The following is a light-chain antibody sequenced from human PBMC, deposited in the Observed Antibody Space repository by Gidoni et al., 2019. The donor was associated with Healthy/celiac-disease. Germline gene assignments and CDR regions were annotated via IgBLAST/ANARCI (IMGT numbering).Light chain of an antibody. V-gene: IGLV2-14*01. Sequence: QSALTQPASTSGSPGQSITISCTGTSSDVGGYNYVSWYQQHPGKAPNLMIYEVSNRPSGVSNRCSGSKSGNTASLTISGLQAEDEADYYCSSYTSSSTPVVFGGGTKLTVL. CDR1: SSDVGGYNY. J-gene: IGLJ2*01. CDR2: EVS. CDR3: SSYTSSSTPVV.